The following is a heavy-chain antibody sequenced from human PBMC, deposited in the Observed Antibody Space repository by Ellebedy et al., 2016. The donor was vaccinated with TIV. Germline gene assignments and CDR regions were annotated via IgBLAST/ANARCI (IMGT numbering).Heavy chain of an antibody. D-gene: IGHD6-13*01. Sequence: GESLKISCAASGFTVDYCAMSWVLHPPGKRPECVSVISNVGDTSYADSVKGRFTISRDNSKNTLYLQMNSLRADDPAMYYCAKLGGGLSWYADYWGLGTLVTVSP. CDR1: GFTVDYCA. J-gene: IGHJ4*02. V-gene: IGHV3-23*01. CDR3: AKLGGGLSWYADY. CDR2: ISNVGDT.